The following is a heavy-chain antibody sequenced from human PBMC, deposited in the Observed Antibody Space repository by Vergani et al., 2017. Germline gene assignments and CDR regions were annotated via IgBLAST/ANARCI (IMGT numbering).Heavy chain of an antibody. J-gene: IGHJ5*02. CDR1: GFTFSDYY. Sequence: QVQLVESGGGLVKPGGSLRLSCAASGFTFSDYYMSWIRQAPGKGLEWVSYISSSSSYTNYADSVKGRFTISRDNAKNSLYLQMNSLRAEDTAVYYCARSEPSGYSSSRVANWFDPWGQGTLVTVSS. CDR2: ISSSSSYT. D-gene: IGHD6-13*01. V-gene: IGHV3-11*06. CDR3: ARSEPSGYSSSRVANWFDP.